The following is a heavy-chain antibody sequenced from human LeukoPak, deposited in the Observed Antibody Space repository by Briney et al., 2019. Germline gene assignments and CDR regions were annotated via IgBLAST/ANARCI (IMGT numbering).Heavy chain of an antibody. CDR3: ARDGEFRYCSSNSCHAPYYYGSGSSAFDI. D-gene: IGHD3-10*01. CDR1: GYTFTSYY. CDR2: INPSGGGT. J-gene: IGHJ3*02. V-gene: IGHV1-46*01. Sequence: ASVKVSCKASGYTFTSYYMHWVRQAPGQGLEWMGIINPSGGGTSYAQKFQGRVTMTRDTSTSTVYMELSSLRSEDTAVYYCARDGEFRYCSSNSCHAPYYYGSGSSAFDIWGQGTMVTVSS.